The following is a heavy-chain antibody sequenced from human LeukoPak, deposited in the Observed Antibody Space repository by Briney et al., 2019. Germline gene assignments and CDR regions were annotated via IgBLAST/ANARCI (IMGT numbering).Heavy chain of an antibody. V-gene: IGHV4-38-2*02. CDR3: ARDGGIAARGSDY. Sequence: PSETLSLTCTVSGGSISSGYYWGWIRQPPGKGLEWIGSIYHSGSTYYNPSLKSRVTISVDTSKNQFSLKLSSVTAADTAVYYCARDGGIAARGSDYWGQGTLVTVSS. D-gene: IGHD6-6*01. J-gene: IGHJ4*02. CDR1: GGSISSGYY. CDR2: IYHSGST.